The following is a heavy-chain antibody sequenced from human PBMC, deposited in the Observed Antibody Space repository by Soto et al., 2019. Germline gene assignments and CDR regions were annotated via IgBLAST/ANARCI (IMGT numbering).Heavy chain of an antibody. J-gene: IGHJ5*02. CDR2: IIPIFGTA. V-gene: IGHV1-69*13. CDR3: ARVGCTNGVCKVYWFDP. D-gene: IGHD2-8*01. CDR1: GGTFSSYA. Sequence: ASVKVSCKASGGTFSSYAISWVRQAPGQGLEWMGGIIPIFGTANYAQKFQGRVKITADESTSTAYMELSSLRSEDTAVYYCARVGCTNGVCKVYWFDPWGQGTLVTVSS.